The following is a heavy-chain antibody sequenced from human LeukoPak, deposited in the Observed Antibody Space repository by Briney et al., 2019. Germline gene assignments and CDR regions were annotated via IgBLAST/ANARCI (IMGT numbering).Heavy chain of an antibody. D-gene: IGHD2-2*02. CDR2: ICYSGST. Sequence: PSETLSLTCTVSGGSIGSSSYYWGWIRQPPGKGLEWIGSICYSGSTYYNPSLKSRVTISVDTSKNQFSLKLSSVTAADTAVYYCARGFCSSTSCYIGYWGQGTLVTASS. V-gene: IGHV4-39*01. CDR3: ARGFCSSTSCYIGY. J-gene: IGHJ4*02. CDR1: GGSIGSSSYY.